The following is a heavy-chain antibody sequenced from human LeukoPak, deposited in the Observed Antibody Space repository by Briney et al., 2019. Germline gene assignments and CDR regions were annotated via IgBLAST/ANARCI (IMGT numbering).Heavy chain of an antibody. D-gene: IGHD5-18*01. CDR3: AKGPPNAGYRYGIDY. CDR2: ISWNSGSI. Sequence: PGGSLRLSCAASGFTFDDYAMHWVRQAPGKGLEWVSGISWNSGSIGYADSVKGRFTISRDNAKNSLYLQMNSLRAEDTALYYCAKGPPNAGYRYGIDYWGQGTLVTVSS. V-gene: IGHV3-9*01. J-gene: IGHJ4*02. CDR1: GFTFDDYA.